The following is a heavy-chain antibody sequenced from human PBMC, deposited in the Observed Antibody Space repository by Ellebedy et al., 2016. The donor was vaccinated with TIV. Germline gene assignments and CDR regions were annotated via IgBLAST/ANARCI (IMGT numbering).Heavy chain of an antibody. J-gene: IGHJ4*02. CDR3: ARVSGHDYDSSGYYIPYFDY. D-gene: IGHD3-22*01. CDR2: IVASGAT. V-gene: IGHV4-34*12. Sequence: MPSETLSLTCAVSGGSLGGYYWSWIRQSPGKGLEWIGHIVASGATDYNPSLKSRVTISGDRSKNQFSLKLTSVTAADTAVYYCARVSGHDYDSSGYYIPYFDYWGQGTLVTVSS. CDR1: GGSLGGYY.